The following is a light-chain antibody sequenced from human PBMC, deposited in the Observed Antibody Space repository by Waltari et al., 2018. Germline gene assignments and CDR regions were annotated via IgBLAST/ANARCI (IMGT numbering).Light chain of an antibody. V-gene: IGKV3-11*01. CDR2: DAS. CDR3: QHRSARPMYT. J-gene: IGKJ2*01. Sequence: EIVLTKSPATLSLSPGERATLSCRASQNIGTYLAWYQQKPGQAPRLLMYDASHRASGTPVRISGSASGTDFTLAISSLEPEDFAVYYCQHRSARPMYTFGQGTKLEIK. CDR1: QNIGTY.